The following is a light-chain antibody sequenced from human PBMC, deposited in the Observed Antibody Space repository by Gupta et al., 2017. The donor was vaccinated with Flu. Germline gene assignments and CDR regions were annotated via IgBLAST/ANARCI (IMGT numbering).Light chain of an antibody. J-gene: IGKJ4*01. CDR3: QQTLRTPLT. CDR2: TTS. Sequence: DIQMTQSPSSLSASIGDRVTITCRASLSVTKYLSWYQHQPGRAPKLLIYTTSTVQDGVPPRFSGGGFGMEFVLNITELQPEDVATYYCQQTLRTPLTFGGGTRVEVK. CDR1: LSVTKY. V-gene: IGKV1-39*01.